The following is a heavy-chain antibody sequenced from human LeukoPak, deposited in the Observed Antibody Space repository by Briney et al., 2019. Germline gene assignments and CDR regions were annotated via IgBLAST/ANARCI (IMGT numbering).Heavy chain of an antibody. J-gene: IGHJ4*02. Sequence: GGSLRLSCAASGFTFSSYSMNWVRQAPGKGLEWVSSISSSSSYIYYADSVKGRFTISRDNAKNSLYLQMNGLRAEDTAMYYCARDGSYYGPDYWGQGALVTVSS. CDR2: ISSSSSYI. CDR1: GFTFSSYS. CDR3: ARDGSYYGPDY. D-gene: IGHD3-10*01. V-gene: IGHV3-21*01.